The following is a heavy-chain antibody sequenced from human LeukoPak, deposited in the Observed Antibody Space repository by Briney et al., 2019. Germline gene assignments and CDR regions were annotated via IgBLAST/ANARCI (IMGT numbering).Heavy chain of an antibody. CDR3: ARGGYCSGGSCYHAQITGPNYYYYGMDV. D-gene: IGHD2-15*01. J-gene: IGHJ6*02. V-gene: IGHV1-46*01. Sequence: ASVKVSCKSSGYTFTSYYMHLARQAPGQGLEWMGIINPSGGSTSYAQKFQGRVTMTRDTSTSTVYMELSSLRSEDTAVYYCARGGYCSGGSCYHAQITGPNYYYYGMDVWGQGTTVTVSS. CDR1: GYTFTSYY. CDR2: INPSGGST.